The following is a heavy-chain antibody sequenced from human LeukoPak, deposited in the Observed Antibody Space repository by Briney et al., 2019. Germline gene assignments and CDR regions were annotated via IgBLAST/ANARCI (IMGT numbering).Heavy chain of an antibody. V-gene: IGHV3-23*01. J-gene: IGHJ6*03. CDR1: GFTFSNYG. CDR3: AKGEYYYGSKYYYYYMDV. D-gene: IGHD3-10*01. CDR2: ITGNGGTT. Sequence: PGGSLRLSCAASGFTFSNYGMNWVRQAPGKGLEWVSGITGNGGTTYYADSVKGRFTISRDNSKNTLYLQMNSLRAEDTAVYYCAKGEYYYGSKYYYYYMDVWGKGTTVTISS.